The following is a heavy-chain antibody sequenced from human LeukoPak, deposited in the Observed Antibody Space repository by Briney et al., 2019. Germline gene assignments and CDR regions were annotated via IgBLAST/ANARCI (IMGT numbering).Heavy chain of an antibody. V-gene: IGHV1-2*06. J-gene: IGHJ4*02. Sequence: ASVKVSCKTFGYTFTGYYIHWVRQAPGQGLEWMGRINPNSGGTNYAQKFQGRVTMTRDTSISTAYMELSRLRSDDTAVYYCARDRGFWSGCYFGYWGQGTLVTVSS. CDR2: INPNSGGT. D-gene: IGHD3-3*01. CDR3: ARDRGFWSGCYFGY. CDR1: GYTFTGYY.